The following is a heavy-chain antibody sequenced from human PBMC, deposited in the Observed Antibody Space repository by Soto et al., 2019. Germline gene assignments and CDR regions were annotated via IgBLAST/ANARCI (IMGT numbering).Heavy chain of an antibody. CDR1: GFTFSSYW. J-gene: IGHJ6*02. V-gene: IGHV3-74*01. CDR2: INSDGSST. CDR3: ARPLGSGGYYYYGMDV. D-gene: IGHD3-3*01. Sequence: GGSLRLSCAASGFTFSSYWMHWVRQAPGKGLVWVSRINSDGSSTSYADSVKGRFTISRDNAKNTLYLQMNSLRAEDTAVYYCARPLGSGGYYYYGMDVWGQGTTVTVSS.